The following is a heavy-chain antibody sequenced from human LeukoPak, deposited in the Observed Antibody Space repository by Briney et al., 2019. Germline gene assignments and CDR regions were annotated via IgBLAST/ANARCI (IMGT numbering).Heavy chain of an antibody. CDR1: GDSVSINSAA. V-gene: IGHV6-1*01. CDR3: ARSSSGSTDH. D-gene: IGHD6-19*01. Sequence: SQTLSLTFAISGDSVSINSAAWGWIRQSPSRGLEWLGRTYYRSKWYNDYAVSVKSRITIDPDTSKNQFSLQLNSVTPEDTAVYYCARSSSGSTDHWGQGTLVTVSS. CDR2: TYYRSKWYN. J-gene: IGHJ4*02.